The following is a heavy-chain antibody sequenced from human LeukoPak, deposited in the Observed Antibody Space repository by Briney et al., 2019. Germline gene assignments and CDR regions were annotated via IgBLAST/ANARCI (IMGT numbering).Heavy chain of an antibody. V-gene: IGHV3-7*01. CDR1: GFSFTNYA. J-gene: IGHJ4*02. CDR3: ARELWFGEGGDY. CDR2: MDGDGTIQ. D-gene: IGHD3-10*01. Sequence: GGSLRLSCVASGFSFTNYAMSWVRKAPGKGLEWVASMDGDGTIQYYLDSVKGRFTISRDNAKSSLYLQMNSLRDEDTAVYYCARELWFGEGGDYWGQGTLVTVFS.